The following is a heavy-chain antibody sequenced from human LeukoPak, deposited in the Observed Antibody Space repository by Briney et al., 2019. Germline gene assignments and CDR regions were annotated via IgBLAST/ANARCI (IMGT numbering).Heavy chain of an antibody. J-gene: IGHJ6*03. CDR2: ISAYNGNT. Sequence: ASVKVSCKASGYTFTSYGISWVRQAPGQGLEWMGWISAYNGNTNYAQKLQGRVTMTTDTSTSTAYMELRSLRSEDTAVYYCASTNYYGSGSYYNVPGYYYYYYMDVWGKGTTVTISS. CDR1: GYTFTSYG. V-gene: IGHV1-18*01. CDR3: ASTNYYGSGSYYNVPGYYYYYYMDV. D-gene: IGHD3-10*01.